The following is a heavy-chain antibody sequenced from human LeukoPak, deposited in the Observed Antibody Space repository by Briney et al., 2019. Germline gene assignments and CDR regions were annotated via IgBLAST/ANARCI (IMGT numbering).Heavy chain of an antibody. CDR2: IKQDGSEK. V-gene: IGHV3-7*01. J-gene: IGHJ5*02. CDR1: GFTFSSYW. D-gene: IGHD5-18*01. CDR3: ARDLTSYSYGEARPNWFDP. Sequence: PGGSLRLSCAASGFTFSSYWMSWVRQAPGKGLEWVANIKQDGSEKYYVDSVKGRFTISRDNAKNSLYLQMNSLRAEDTAVYYCARDLTSYSYGEARPNWFDPWGQGTLVTVSS.